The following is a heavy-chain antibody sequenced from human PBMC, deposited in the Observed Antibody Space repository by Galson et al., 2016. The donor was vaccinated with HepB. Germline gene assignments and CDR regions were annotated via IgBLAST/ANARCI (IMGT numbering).Heavy chain of an antibody. J-gene: IGHJ6*02. D-gene: IGHD7-27*01. Sequence: SLRLSCAASGFTFTSYAMSWVRQAPGKGLEWVSGISGRDGRTYYADSVKGRFTISRDNSKNTLYLQINSLRAEDTAVYYCAKGEVWGSGYFYGVDVWGQGTSGTGSS. CDR3: AKGEVWGSGYFYGVDV. CDR2: ISGRDGRT. CDR1: GFTFTSYA. V-gene: IGHV3-23*01.